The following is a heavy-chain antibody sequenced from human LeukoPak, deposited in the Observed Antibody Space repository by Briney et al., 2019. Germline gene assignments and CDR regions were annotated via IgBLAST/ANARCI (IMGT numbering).Heavy chain of an antibody. J-gene: IGHJ4*02. D-gene: IGHD3-16*01. CDR1: GFAFSSYA. Sequence: GGSLRLSCAASGFAFSSYAMSWVRQAPGKGLEWVSDISGRGGTTYYADSVKGRFTISRDNSKNTLYVQMNSLRAEDTAVYYCAKWAPLGVSYWDCWGQGTLVTVSS. CDR3: AKWAPLGVSYWDC. V-gene: IGHV3-23*01. CDR2: ISGRGGTT.